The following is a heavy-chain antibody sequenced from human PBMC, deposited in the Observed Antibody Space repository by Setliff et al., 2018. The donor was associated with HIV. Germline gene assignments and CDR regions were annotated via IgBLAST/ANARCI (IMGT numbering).Heavy chain of an antibody. D-gene: IGHD3-22*01. CDR2: INPSGGGT. Sequence: GASVKVSCKASGYTFTNYYMNWVRQAPGQGLEWMGIINPSGGGTTYAKNFRGRVTPTRDTSTDTVYMELRSLRSEDTAVYFCARGMTTYDSSGYSTLSYFDYWVPETLLVTVSS. V-gene: IGHV1-46*01. CDR1: GYTFTNYY. J-gene: IGHJ4*03. CDR3: ARGMTTYDSSGYSTLSYFDY.